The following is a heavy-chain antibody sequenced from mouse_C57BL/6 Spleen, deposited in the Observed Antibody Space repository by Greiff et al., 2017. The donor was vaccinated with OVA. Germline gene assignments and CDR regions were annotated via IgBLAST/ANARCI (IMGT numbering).Heavy chain of an antibody. CDR3: ARERNYYGSTSEDY. J-gene: IGHJ2*01. D-gene: IGHD1-1*01. CDR1: GYTFTEYT. V-gene: IGHV1-62-2*01. Sequence: QVQLKQSGAELVKPGASVKLSCKASGYTFTEYTIHWVKQRSGQGLEWIGWFYPGSGSIKYNEKFKSKATLTVDKPSSTAYMQLSSLTSEDSAVYYCARERNYYGSTSEDYWGQGTTLTVSS. CDR2: FYPGSGSI.